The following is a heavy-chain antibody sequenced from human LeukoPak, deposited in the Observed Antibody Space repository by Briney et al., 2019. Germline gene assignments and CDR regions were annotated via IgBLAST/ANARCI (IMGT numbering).Heavy chain of an antibody. V-gene: IGHV3-30*03. J-gene: IGHJ4*02. D-gene: IGHD2-15*01. Sequence: GRSLRLSCAASGFTFSSYGMHWVRQAPGKGPEWVAVISYDGSTKYHADSVKGRFTISRDNSKNTLYLHMSSLRAEDTAVYYCARPNPYLGYCSGGSCQGGTYFDYWGQGTLVTVSS. CDR1: GFTFSSYG. CDR3: ARPNPYLGYCSGGSCQGGTYFDY. CDR2: ISYDGSTK.